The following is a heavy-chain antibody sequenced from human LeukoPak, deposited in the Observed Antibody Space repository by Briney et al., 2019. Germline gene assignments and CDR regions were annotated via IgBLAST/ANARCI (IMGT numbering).Heavy chain of an antibody. CDR1: GFTFSSYG. Sequence: GRSLRLSCAASGFTFSSYGMHWVRQAPGKGLEWVAVIWYDGSNKYYADSVKGRFTISRDNSKNTLYLQMNSLRAEDTAVYYCARDNEAAAAFDYWGQGTLVTVPS. D-gene: IGHD6-13*01. J-gene: IGHJ4*02. V-gene: IGHV3-33*01. CDR3: ARDNEAAAAFDY. CDR2: IWYDGSNK.